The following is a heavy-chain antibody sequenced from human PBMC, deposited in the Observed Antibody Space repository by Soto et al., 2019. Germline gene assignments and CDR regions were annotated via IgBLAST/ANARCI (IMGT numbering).Heavy chain of an antibody. CDR1: GGSISSSSYY. J-gene: IGHJ6*03. V-gene: IGHV4-39*01. Sequence: SETLSLTCTVSGGSISSSSYYWGWIRQPPGKGLEWIGSIYYSGSTYYNPSLKSRVTISVDTSKNQFSLKLSSVTAADTAVYYCARPASEPSLYYYYYMDVWGKGTTVTVSS. CDR2: IYYSGST. CDR3: ARPASEPSLYYYYYMDV.